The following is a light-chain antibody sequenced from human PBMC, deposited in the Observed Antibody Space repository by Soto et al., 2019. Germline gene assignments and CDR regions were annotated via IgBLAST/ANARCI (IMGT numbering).Light chain of an antibody. CDR3: KSYAGRNTYV. J-gene: IGLJ1*01. CDR1: KSDIGVYDF. Sequence: QSVLTQPPSASGSPGQSVTISCTGTKSDIGVYDFVSWYQHHPGKAPRLIIYKVVQRPSGVPDRFSGSKSGNTASLTVAGLQAADEGDYFCKSYAGRNTYVFGSGTKLTVL. V-gene: IGLV2-8*01. CDR2: KVV.